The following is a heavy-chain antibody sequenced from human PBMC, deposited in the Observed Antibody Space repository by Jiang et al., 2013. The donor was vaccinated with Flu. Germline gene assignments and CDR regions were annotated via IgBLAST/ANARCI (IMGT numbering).Heavy chain of an antibody. D-gene: IGHD3-22*01. CDR1: GGSISSYY. Sequence: GSGLVKPSETLSLTCTVSGGSISSYYWSWIRQPPGKALEWIGYIYSSGSTKYNPSLESRVTISVDTSKNQFSLKLSSVTAADTAVYYCARLGSRGSSNYYTDYWGQGTLVTVSS. CDR3: ARLGSRGSSNYYTDY. CDR2: IYSSGST. V-gene: IGHV4-59*08. J-gene: IGHJ4*02.